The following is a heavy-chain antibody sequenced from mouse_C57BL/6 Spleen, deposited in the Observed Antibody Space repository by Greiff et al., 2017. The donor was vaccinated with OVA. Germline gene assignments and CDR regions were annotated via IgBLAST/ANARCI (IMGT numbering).Heavy chain of an antibody. Sequence: VQLQQPGAELVRPGSSVKLSCKASGYTFTSYWMHWVKQRPIQGLEWIGNIDPSDSETHYNQKFKDKATLTVDKSSSTAYMQLSSLTSEDSAVYYCARRDDGYDFDYWGQGTTLTVSS. V-gene: IGHV1-52*01. CDR3: ARRDDGYDFDY. CDR2: IDPSDSET. CDR1: GYTFTSYW. D-gene: IGHD2-3*01. J-gene: IGHJ2*01.